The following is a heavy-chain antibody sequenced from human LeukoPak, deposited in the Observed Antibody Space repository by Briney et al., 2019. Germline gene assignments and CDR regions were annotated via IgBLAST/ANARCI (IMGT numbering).Heavy chain of an antibody. Sequence: GGSLRLSCAASGFTFSSYAMHWVRQAPGTGLERVAVISYDGSNKYYADSVKGRFTISRDNSKNKLYLQMNSLRAEDTAVYYCASGERERRFDYWGQGTLVTVSS. J-gene: IGHJ4*02. CDR2: ISYDGSNK. V-gene: IGHV3-30*04. CDR3: ASGERERRFDY. D-gene: IGHD1-26*01. CDR1: GFTFSSYA.